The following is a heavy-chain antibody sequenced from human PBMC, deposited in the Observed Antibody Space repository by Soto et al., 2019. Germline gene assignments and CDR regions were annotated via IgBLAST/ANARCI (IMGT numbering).Heavy chain of an antibody. CDR1: GGSFSGYY. Sequence: SETLSLTCAVYGGSFSGYYWSWIRQPPGKGLEWIGEINHSGSTNYNPSLKSRVTISVDTSKNQFSLKLSSVTAADTAVYYCARGPGLTPLNYWGQGTLVTVSS. CDR3: ARGPGLTPLNY. CDR2: INHSGST. J-gene: IGHJ4*02. V-gene: IGHV4-34*01. D-gene: IGHD1-20*01.